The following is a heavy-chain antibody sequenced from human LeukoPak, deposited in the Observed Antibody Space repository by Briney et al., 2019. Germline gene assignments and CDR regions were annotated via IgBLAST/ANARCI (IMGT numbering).Heavy chain of an antibody. V-gene: IGHV4-39*01. Sequence: SETLSLTCTVSGGSISSSSYYWGWLRQPPGKGLEWIGSIYYSGSTYYNPSLKSRVTITVDTSKNQFSLKLSSVAAADTAVYYCASYGVYYYYYYMDVWGKGTTVTISS. D-gene: IGHD2-8*01. CDR1: GGSISSSSYY. CDR2: IYYSGST. J-gene: IGHJ6*03. CDR3: ASYGVYYYYYYMDV.